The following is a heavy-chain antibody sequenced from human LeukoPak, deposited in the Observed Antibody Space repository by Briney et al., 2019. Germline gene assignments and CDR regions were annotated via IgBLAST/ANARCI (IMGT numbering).Heavy chain of an antibody. J-gene: IGHJ4*02. Sequence: GGSLRLSCAASGFTFSSYWMSWVRQAPGKGLEWVSGISWNSGSIGYADSVKGRFTISRDNAKNSLYLQMNSLRAEDTALYYCAKDVADVAGPFDYWGQGTLVTVSS. D-gene: IGHD6-19*01. CDR2: ISWNSGSI. CDR1: GFTFSSYW. V-gene: IGHV3-9*01. CDR3: AKDVADVAGPFDY.